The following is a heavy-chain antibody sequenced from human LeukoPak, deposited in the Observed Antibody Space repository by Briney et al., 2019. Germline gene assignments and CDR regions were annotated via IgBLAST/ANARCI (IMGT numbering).Heavy chain of an antibody. CDR2: IYHSGST. J-gene: IGHJ4*02. D-gene: IGHD3-22*01. V-gene: IGHV4-4*02. Sequence: SGTLSLTCAVSGGSISSSNWWSWVRQPPGKGLERIGEIYHSGSTNYNPPLKSRVTISVDKSKNQFSLKLSSVTAADTAVYYCARVSLYYDSSGYLDYWGQGTLVTVSS. CDR3: ARVSLYYDSSGYLDY. CDR1: GGSISSSNW.